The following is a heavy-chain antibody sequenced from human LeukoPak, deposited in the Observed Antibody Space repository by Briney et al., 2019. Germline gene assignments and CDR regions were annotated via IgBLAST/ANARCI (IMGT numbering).Heavy chain of an antibody. Sequence: GASVKVSCKASGGTFSSYAISWVRQAPGQGLEWMGGIIPIFGTANYAQKFQGRVTITADESTSTAYMELSSLRSEDTAVYYCARTRSNCGGDCYSPFDYWGQGTLVTVSS. D-gene: IGHD2-21*01. CDR3: ARTRSNCGGDCYSPFDY. J-gene: IGHJ4*02. CDR1: GGTFSSYA. CDR2: IIPIFGTA. V-gene: IGHV1-69*01.